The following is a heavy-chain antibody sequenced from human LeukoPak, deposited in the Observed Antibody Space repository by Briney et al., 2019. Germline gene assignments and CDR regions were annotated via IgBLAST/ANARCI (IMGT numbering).Heavy chain of an antibody. CDR3: ARLGIAAAGTDY. CDR2: IRDSGGTT. V-gene: IGHV3-23*01. D-gene: IGHD6-13*01. Sequence: GGSLRLSCAVSGFTFSSYAMSRVRQAPGKGLEWVSGIRDSGGTTYYADSVKGRFTISRDNAKNSLYLQMNSLRAEDTAVYYCARLGIAAAGTDYWGQGTLVTVSS. CDR1: GFTFSSYA. J-gene: IGHJ4*02.